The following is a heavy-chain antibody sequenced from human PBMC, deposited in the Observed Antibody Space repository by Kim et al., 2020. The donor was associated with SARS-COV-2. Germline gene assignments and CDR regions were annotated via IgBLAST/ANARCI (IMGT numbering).Heavy chain of an antibody. D-gene: IGHD3-10*01. CDR1: GDSITSHY. CDR2: MSHSGSF. V-gene: IGHV4-59*11. Sequence: SETLSLTCSVSGDSITSHYWSWIREDPGKGLEWMGYMSHSGSFNYNPSLKSRVTISIDTSKKQVSLRLSAVTVADTAVFYCARVWGSGWYGMDGWGQGTTV. J-gene: IGHJ6*02. CDR3: ARVWGSGWYGMDG.